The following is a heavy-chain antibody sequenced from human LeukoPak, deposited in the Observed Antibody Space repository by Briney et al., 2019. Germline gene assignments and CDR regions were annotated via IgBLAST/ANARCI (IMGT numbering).Heavy chain of an antibody. D-gene: IGHD3-22*01. CDR1: EFTFSTYA. CDR2: ISYDGSDK. Sequence: GGSLRLSCAVSEFTFSTYAMHWVRQAPGKGLEWVAVISYDGSDKYYADSVKGRFTISRDNSKSTLYLQMNNLRADDTAVYSCARDRAGYYDSSGPLDYWGQGTLVTVSS. V-gene: IGHV3-30-3*01. J-gene: IGHJ4*02. CDR3: ARDRAGYYDSSGPLDY.